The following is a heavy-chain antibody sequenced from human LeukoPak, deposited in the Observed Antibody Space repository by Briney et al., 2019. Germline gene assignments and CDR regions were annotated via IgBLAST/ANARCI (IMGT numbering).Heavy chain of an antibody. CDR1: GGSISSYY. J-gene: IGHJ6*02. Sequence: SETLSLTCTVSGGSISSYYWSWIRQPPGKGLEWIGYIYYSGSTNYNPSLKSRVTISVDTSKNQFSLKLSSVTAADTAVYYRARHPVVTSIIGDYYYGMDVWGQGTTVTVSS. D-gene: IGHD4-23*01. V-gene: IGHV4-59*08. CDR3: ARHPVVTSIIGDYYYGMDV. CDR2: IYYSGST.